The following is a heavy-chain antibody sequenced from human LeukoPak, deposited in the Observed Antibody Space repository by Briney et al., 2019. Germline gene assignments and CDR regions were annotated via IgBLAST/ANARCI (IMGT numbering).Heavy chain of an antibody. CDR2: IIPIFGTA. Sequence: SVKVSCKASGGTFSSYAISWVRQAPGQGLEWMGGIIPIFGTANYAQKFQGRVTITADESTSTAYMELSSLRSEDTAVYYCARVLYNGGYIQYWGQGTLVTVSS. D-gene: IGHD2-2*02. CDR3: ARVLYNGGYIQY. V-gene: IGHV1-69*13. CDR1: GGTFSSYA. J-gene: IGHJ1*01.